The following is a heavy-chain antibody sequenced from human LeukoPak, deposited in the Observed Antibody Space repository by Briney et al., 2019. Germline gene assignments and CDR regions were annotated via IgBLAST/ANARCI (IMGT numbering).Heavy chain of an antibody. CDR1: GGSISSYY. CDR2: IYTSGST. Sequence: SETLSLTCTVSGGSISSYYWSWIRQPAGKGLEWIGRIYTSGSTNYNPSLKSRVTISVDTSKNQFSLKLSSVTAADTAVYYCARDLRGYSYGSSLYYMDVWGKGTAVTVSS. V-gene: IGHV4-4*07. D-gene: IGHD5-18*01. J-gene: IGHJ6*03. CDR3: ARDLRGYSYGSSLYYMDV.